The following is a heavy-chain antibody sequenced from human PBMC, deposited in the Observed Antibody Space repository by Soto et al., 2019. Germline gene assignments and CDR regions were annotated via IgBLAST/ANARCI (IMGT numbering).Heavy chain of an antibody. V-gene: IGHV2-5*02. CDR1: GFSLSTSGVG. CDR3: SHSWIQLWHNWFDP. D-gene: IGHD5-18*01. CDR2: IYWDDDK. Sequence: QITLKESGPTLVKPTQTLTLTCTFSGFSLSTSGVGVGWIRQPPGKALEWLALIYWDDDKRYSPSLKSRLTITKDTSKNQVVLTMTNMDPVDTATYYCSHSWIQLWHNWFDPWGQGTLVTVSS. J-gene: IGHJ5*02.